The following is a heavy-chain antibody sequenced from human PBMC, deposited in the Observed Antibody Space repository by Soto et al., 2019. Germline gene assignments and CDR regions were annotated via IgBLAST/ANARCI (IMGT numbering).Heavy chain of an antibody. J-gene: IGHJ4*01. D-gene: IGHD5-12*01. V-gene: IGHV4-31*02. CDR1: GGPSSRGSYY. CDR3: ARVQRWLQYFDY. CDR2: ISYSGST. Sequence: SETMSLNITVSGGPSSRGSYYGRWIRQHGGKGLEWIGYISYSGSTYYNPSLQSRVTISVDTSKRQFSLKLSSVTAPDTAVYYWARVQRWLQYFDYWGHGALVTVSS.